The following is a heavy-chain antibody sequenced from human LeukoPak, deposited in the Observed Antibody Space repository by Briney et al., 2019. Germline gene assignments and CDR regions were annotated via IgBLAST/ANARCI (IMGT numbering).Heavy chain of an antibody. Sequence: GGSLRLSCAASGFTFSSDAMSWVRQAPGKGLERVSGISVSGVSSYYADSVKGRFTISRDNSKNTLYLQMNSLRAEDTAVYYCAKASGDSYGYPFDYWGQGTLVTVSS. D-gene: IGHD5-18*01. V-gene: IGHV3-23*01. J-gene: IGHJ4*02. CDR1: GFTFSSDA. CDR3: AKASGDSYGYPFDY. CDR2: ISVSGVSS.